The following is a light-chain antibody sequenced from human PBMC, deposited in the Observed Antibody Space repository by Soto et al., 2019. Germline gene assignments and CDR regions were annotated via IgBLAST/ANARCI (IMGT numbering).Light chain of an antibody. J-gene: IGLJ1*01. Sequence: QSVLTQPPSASGTPGQTVTISCSGSRFNIGFNYVYWYQQLPGMAPKLLIHSNYERPSGVPDRFSGSKSGTSASLAIRGLRSEDEAEYYCAAWDDSLSGGVFGTGTKLTVL. CDR3: AAWDDSLSGGV. V-gene: IGLV1-47*02. CDR2: SNY. CDR1: RFNIGFNY.